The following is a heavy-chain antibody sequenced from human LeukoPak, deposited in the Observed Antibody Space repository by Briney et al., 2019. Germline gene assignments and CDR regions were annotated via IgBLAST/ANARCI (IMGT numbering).Heavy chain of an antibody. Sequence: GGSLRLSCAASGFTVSTNFTSWVRQAPGKGLEWVSVIYSGGSTYYADSVKGRFTISRDNSKNTLYLQMNSLRAEDTAVYYCARTYGDYVYILGYWGQGTLVTVSS. D-gene: IGHD4-17*01. CDR1: GFTVSTNF. J-gene: IGHJ4*02. V-gene: IGHV3-53*01. CDR2: IYSGGST. CDR3: ARTYGDYVYILGY.